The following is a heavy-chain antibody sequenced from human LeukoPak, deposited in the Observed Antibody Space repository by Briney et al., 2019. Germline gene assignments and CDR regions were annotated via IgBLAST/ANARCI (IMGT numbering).Heavy chain of an antibody. Sequence: GASVKVSCKASGYTFTGYYIHWVRQAPGQGLEWMGWIKPSSGGTNYAQNFQGRVTMTRDTSISTAYMELSRLRSDDTAVYYCARGCIPKWSLLMYLSENWFDPWGQGTLVTVSS. CDR1: GYTFTGYY. CDR2: IKPSSGGT. D-gene: IGHD2-15*01. V-gene: IGHV1-2*02. CDR3: ARGCIPKWSLLMYLSENWFDP. J-gene: IGHJ5*02.